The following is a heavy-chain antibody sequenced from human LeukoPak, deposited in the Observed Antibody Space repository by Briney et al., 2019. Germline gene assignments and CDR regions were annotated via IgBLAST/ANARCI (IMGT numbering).Heavy chain of an antibody. V-gene: IGHV3-7*01. Sequence: GGSLRLSCAASGFTFSSYAMSWVRQAPGKGLEWVANIKQDGSEKYYVDSVKGRFTISRDNAKNSLYLQMNSLRAEDTAVYYCARWETAMATWGQGTLVTVSS. CDR1: GFTFSSYA. CDR3: ARWETAMAT. CDR2: IKQDGSEK. D-gene: IGHD5-18*01. J-gene: IGHJ5*02.